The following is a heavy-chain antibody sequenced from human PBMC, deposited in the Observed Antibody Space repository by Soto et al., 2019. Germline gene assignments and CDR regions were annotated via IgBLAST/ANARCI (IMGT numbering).Heavy chain of an antibody. J-gene: IGHJ4*02. D-gene: IGHD6-19*01. Sequence: QPVGSLRLSCAASGFTFSSYSMNWVRQAPGKGLEWVSYISSSRSTIYYADSVKGRLTISRDNAKNSLYLQMNSLRDEDTAVYYCARVGSSGWYGDFDSWGQGTLVTVSS. CDR2: ISSSRSTI. CDR3: ARVGSSGWYGDFDS. CDR1: GFTFSSYS. V-gene: IGHV3-48*02.